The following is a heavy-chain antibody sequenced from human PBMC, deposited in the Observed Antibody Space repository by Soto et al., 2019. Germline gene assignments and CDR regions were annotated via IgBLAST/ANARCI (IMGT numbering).Heavy chain of an antibody. CDR1: RFTFSSYG. Sequence: QVQLVESGGGVVQPGRSLRLSCAASRFTFSSYGMHWVRQAPGKGLEWVAVIWYDGSNKYYADSVKGRFTISRDNSKNTLYLQMNSLRAEDTAVYYCARGNWGTEGDWYFDLWGRGTLVTVSS. V-gene: IGHV3-33*01. J-gene: IGHJ2*01. CDR2: IWYDGSNK. D-gene: IGHD7-27*01. CDR3: ARGNWGTEGDWYFDL.